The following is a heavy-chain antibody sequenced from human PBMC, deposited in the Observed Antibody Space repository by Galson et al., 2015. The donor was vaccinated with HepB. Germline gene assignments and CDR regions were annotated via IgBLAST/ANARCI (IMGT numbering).Heavy chain of an antibody. CDR1: GYTFSSYG. J-gene: IGHJ6*03. CDR2: ISANNGNT. Sequence: QSGAEVTKPGASVKVSCNASGYTFSSYGITWVRQAPGQGLEWMGWISANNGNTDYARKLQGRVNMTTDTSTSTAYMELRSLSSDDTAVYYCARFITGTRNYYSYYHMDVWGKGTTVTVSS. D-gene: IGHD1-20*01. CDR3: ARFITGTRNYYSYYHMDV. V-gene: IGHV1-18*01.